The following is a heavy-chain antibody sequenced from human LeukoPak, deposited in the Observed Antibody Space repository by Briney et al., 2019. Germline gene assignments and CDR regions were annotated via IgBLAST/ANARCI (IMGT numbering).Heavy chain of an antibody. J-gene: IGHJ4*02. Sequence: GGSLRLSCVASGFSFSTYGMHWVRQAPGKGLEWVAVISYDSNNKFYVDSVKGRFTVSRDNSKNTLYLQMNSLGADDTAVYYCAKDRSLVGATAFDYWGQGTLVTVSS. V-gene: IGHV3-30*18. CDR3: AKDRSLVGATAFDY. D-gene: IGHD1-26*01. CDR2: ISYDSNNK. CDR1: GFSFSTYG.